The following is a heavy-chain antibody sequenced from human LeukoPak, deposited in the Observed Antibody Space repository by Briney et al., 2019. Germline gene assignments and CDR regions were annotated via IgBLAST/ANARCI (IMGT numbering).Heavy chain of an antibody. CDR3: AKDIESFIAAAGTKAFDI. Sequence: PGGSLRLSCAASGFTFDDYAMHWVRQAPGKGLEWVSGISWNSGSIGYADSVKGRFTISRDNAKNSLYLQMNSLRAEDTALYYCAKDIESFIAAAGTKAFDIWGQGTMVTVSS. CDR2: ISWNSGSI. CDR1: GFTFDDYA. V-gene: IGHV3-9*01. J-gene: IGHJ3*02. D-gene: IGHD6-13*01.